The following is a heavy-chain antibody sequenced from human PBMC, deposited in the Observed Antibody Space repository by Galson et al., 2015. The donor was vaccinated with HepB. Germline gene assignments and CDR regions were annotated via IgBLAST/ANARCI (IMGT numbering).Heavy chain of an antibody. CDR3: ARVGYYDSSGTFGGMDV. V-gene: IGHV3-74*01. J-gene: IGHJ6*02. D-gene: IGHD3-22*01. CDR2: INSDGSST. CDR1: GFTFSSYW. Sequence: SLRLSCAASGFTFSSYWMHWVRQAPGKGLVWVSRINSDGSSTSYADSVKGRFTISRDNAKNTLYLQMNSLRAEDTAVYYCARVGYYDSSGTFGGMDVWGQGTTVTVSS.